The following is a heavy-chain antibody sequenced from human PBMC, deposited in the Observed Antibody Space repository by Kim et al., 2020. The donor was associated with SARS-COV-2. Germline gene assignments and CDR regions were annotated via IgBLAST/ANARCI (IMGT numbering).Heavy chain of an antibody. CDR1: GFTFTNYW. J-gene: IGHJ4*02. Sequence: GGSLRLSCIASGFTFTNYWMSWVRLVPGKGLEWVANIKQDGSTTNYMDSVKGRFNISRDNDKQALYLQMSGLRVEDTAIYYCARDHGVIHLYDSSLDYWGQGLLITV. CDR2: IKQDGSTT. V-gene: IGHV3-7*01. CDR3: ARDHGVIHLYDSSLDY. D-gene: IGHD3-22*01.